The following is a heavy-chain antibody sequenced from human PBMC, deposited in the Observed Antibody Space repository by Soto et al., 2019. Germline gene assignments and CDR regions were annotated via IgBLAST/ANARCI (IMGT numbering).Heavy chain of an antibody. CDR2: IYIGGST. J-gene: IGHJ5*02. D-gene: IGHD6-13*01. CDR3: EGYSCSWLHWFDP. Sequence: GGSLRLSCAASGFTVTSNYMSWVRQAPGKGLEWVSVIYIGGSTYYADSVKGRFTISRANSKNTLYLQMNSLRDEDTAVYYCEGYSCSWLHWFDPWGQGTLVTVSS. CDR1: GFTVTSNY. V-gene: IGHV3-53*01.